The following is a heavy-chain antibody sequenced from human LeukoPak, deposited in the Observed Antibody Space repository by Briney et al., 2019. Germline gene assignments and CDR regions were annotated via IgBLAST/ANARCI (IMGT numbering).Heavy chain of an antibody. Sequence: SETLSLTCTVSGGSISSYYWSWIRQPAGKGLEWIGRIYTSGSTNYNPSLKSRVTMSVDTSKNQFSLKLSSVTAADTAVYYCAREYGSGSYYYGKRYYYYGMDVWGQGTTVTVSS. D-gene: IGHD3-10*01. CDR1: GGSISSYY. CDR2: IYTSGST. V-gene: IGHV4-4*07. J-gene: IGHJ6*02. CDR3: AREYGSGSYYYGKRYYYYGMDV.